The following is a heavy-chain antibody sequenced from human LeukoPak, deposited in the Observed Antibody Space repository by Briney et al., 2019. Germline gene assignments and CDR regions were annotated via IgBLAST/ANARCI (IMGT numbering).Heavy chain of an antibody. CDR1: GGSISSGDYY. V-gene: IGHV4-30-4*08. J-gene: IGHJ6*03. D-gene: IGHD2-2*01. CDR2: IYYSGST. CDR3: ASSIVVVPAAMDSYYMDV. Sequence: SETLSLTCTVSGGSISSGDYYWSWIRQPPGKGLEWIGYIYYSGSTYYNPSLKSRVTISVDTSKNQFSLKLSSVTAADTAVYYCASSIVVVPAAMDSYYMDVSGKGTTVTVSS.